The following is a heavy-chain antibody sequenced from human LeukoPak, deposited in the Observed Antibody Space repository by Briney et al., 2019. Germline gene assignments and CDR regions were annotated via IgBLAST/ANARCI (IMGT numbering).Heavy chain of an antibody. D-gene: IGHD4-11*01. CDR2: ISSSSSYI. CDR3: ARASGTVTMWYYHRDV. V-gene: IGHV3-21*01. J-gene: IGHJ6*03. Sequence: GGSLTLSCAASAFTFSSYSMNWVRQAPGKGLEWVSSISSSSSYIYYADSVKGRFTISRDNAKNSLYVQMNSLRAEDRAVYYCARASGTVTMWYYHRDVWGKGTTVSIS. CDR1: AFTFSSYS.